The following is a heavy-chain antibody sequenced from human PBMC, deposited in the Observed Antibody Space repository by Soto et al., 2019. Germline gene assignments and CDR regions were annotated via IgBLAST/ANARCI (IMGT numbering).Heavy chain of an antibody. Sequence: EVHLVESGGGLVQTGGSLRLSCAIFESTVSRDWMNWVRQAPGKGLEWVAHINQDGSEKYYVDSVKGRFTISRDNAKKTLDLQMNGLRPADTVMFNCAGGVGDAFWGQGTVVTVSS. CDR1: ESTVSRDW. CDR3: AGGVGDAF. J-gene: IGHJ4*02. CDR2: INQDGSEK. V-gene: IGHV3-7*04. D-gene: IGHD1-26*01.